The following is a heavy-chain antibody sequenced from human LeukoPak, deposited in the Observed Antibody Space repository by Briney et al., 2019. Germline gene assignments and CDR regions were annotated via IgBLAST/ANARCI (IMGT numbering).Heavy chain of an antibody. D-gene: IGHD6-13*01. J-gene: IGHJ6*03. CDR2: IYYSGST. CDR3: ARGRDSSSWYGVYYYYYYMDV. CDR1: GGSISSSSYY. Sequence: SETLSLTCTVSGGSISSSSYYWGWIRQPPGKGLEWIGSIYYSGSTYYNPSLKSRVTISVDTSKSQFSLKLSSVTAADTAVYYCARGRDSSSWYGVYYYYYYMDVWGKGTTVTISS. V-gene: IGHV4-39*01.